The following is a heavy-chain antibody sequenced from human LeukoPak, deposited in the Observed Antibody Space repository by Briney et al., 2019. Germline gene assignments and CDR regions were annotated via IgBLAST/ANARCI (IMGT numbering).Heavy chain of an antibody. D-gene: IGHD3-10*01. CDR3: ARLRGRLRLTDVFEL. CDR2: INNIGST. V-gene: IGHV4-34*01. CDR1: GRSFSGYY. J-gene: IGHJ3*01. Sequence: PSETLSLTCAVYGRSFSGYYWSWLRQSPGKGLEWIGEINNIGSTYYNPSLKSRVTISADTSKNQFSLNLTSVTAADTAVYYCARLRGRLRLTDVFELWGQGTSVTVSS.